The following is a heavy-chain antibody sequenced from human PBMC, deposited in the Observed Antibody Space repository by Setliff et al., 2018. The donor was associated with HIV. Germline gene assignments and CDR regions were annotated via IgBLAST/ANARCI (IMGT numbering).Heavy chain of an antibody. CDR1: RGSISRYY. V-gene: IGHV4-59*12. J-gene: IGHJ3*02. CDR2: IYSTGTT. Sequence: SETLSLTCTVSRGSISRYYWSWIRQPPGKGLEWIGYIYSTGTTKYNPSLKSRVTMSVDTSKNRLSLKLSSVTAADAAVYYCARAMSSSWYIDGFDIWGQGTVVTVS. D-gene: IGHD6-13*01. CDR3: ARAMSSSWYIDGFDI.